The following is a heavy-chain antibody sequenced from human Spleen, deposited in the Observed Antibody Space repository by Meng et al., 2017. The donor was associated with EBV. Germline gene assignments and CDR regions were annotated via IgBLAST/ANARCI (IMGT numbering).Heavy chain of an antibody. D-gene: IGHD1-20*01. Sequence: QVKRWQPGTEVKKPGSSVKFSCEASGGPFTSYAVSWVRQAPGQGLEWMGGIIPMFRTTKYAQKFHGRVTITADESTSTAYMDLSSLTTDDTAVYYCAFRLIGTTVDDYWGQGTLVTVSS. CDR3: AFRLIGTTVDDY. J-gene: IGHJ4*02. CDR2: IIPMFRTT. V-gene: IGHV1-69*01. CDR1: GGPFTSYA.